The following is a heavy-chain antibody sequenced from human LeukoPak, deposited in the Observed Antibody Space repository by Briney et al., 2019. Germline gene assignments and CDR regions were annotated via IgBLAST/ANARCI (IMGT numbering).Heavy chain of an antibody. CDR2: INPNSGGT. V-gene: IGHV1-2*02. CDR3: ARESVPAVAARRGLNY. Sequence: ASVKVSCKASGYTFTGYYIHWVRQAPGQGLEWMGWINPNSGGTKYAEKFQGRVTMTRDTSISTVYMEMSRLRSDDTAVYYCARESVPAVAARRGLNYWGQGTLVAVSS. J-gene: IGHJ4*02. D-gene: IGHD6-6*01. CDR1: GYTFTGYY.